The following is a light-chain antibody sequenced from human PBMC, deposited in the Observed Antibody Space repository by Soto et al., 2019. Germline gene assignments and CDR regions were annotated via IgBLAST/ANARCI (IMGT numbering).Light chain of an antibody. J-gene: IGLJ2*01. V-gene: IGLV2-14*01. CDR1: SSDVGSYNY. Sequence: QSVLTQPASVSGSPGQSITISCTGTSSDVGSYNYVSWYQQEPGKAPKLMIYDVNNRPSGVSSRFSGSKSGNTASLTISGLQAEDEAVYYCSSYTGGSTLVVFGGGTKLTVL. CDR3: SSYTGGSTLVV. CDR2: DVN.